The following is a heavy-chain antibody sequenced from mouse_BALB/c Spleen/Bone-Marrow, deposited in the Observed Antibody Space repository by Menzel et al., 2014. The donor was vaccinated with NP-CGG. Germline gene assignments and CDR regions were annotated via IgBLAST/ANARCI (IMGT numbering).Heavy chain of an antibody. CDR2: IYPGGGYT. D-gene: IGHD1-1*01. V-gene: IGHV1-63*02. CDR3: ARNYGYAMDY. Sequence: VQGVESGAELVRPGTSVKISCKASGYTFTNYWLGWVKQRPGHGLEWIGGIYPGGGYTNYNEKFKGKATLTADTSSSTADMQLRSLTSEDSAVEFWARNYGYAMDYWGQGTSGTVSA. J-gene: IGHJ4*01. CDR1: GYTFTNYW.